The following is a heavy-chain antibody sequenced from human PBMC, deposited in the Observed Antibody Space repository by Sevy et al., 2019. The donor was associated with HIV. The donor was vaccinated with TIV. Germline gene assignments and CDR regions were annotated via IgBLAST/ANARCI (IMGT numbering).Heavy chain of an antibody. CDR1: GFTFSSYT. D-gene: IGHD3-10*01. CDR2: ISTTSTYV. Sequence: GGSLRLSCAASGFTFSSYTMNWVRQAPGKGLDWVSSISTTSTYVYYADSVKGRFTISRDNAKNSLYLQVNSLRAEDTAVYYCARDSGEGYCAMDVWGQGTTVTVSS. V-gene: IGHV3-21*01. J-gene: IGHJ6*02. CDR3: ARDSGEGYCAMDV.